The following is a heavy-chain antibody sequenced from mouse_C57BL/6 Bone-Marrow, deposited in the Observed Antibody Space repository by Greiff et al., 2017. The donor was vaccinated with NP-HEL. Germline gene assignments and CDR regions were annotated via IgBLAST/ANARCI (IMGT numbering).Heavy chain of an antibody. CDR3: ARGIYYDYDGNFDV. Sequence: EVMLVESGPVLVKPGASVKMSCKASGYTFTDYYMNWVKQSHGKSLEWIGVINPYNGGTSYNQKFKGKATLTVDKSSSTAYMELNSLTSEDSAVYYCARGIYYDYDGNFDVWGTGTTVTVSS. J-gene: IGHJ1*03. D-gene: IGHD2-4*01. V-gene: IGHV1-19*01. CDR2: INPYNGGT. CDR1: GYTFTDYY.